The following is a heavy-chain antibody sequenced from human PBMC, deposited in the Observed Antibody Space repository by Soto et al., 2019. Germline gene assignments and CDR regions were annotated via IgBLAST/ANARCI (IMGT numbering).Heavy chain of an antibody. J-gene: IGHJ5*02. CDR3: ARDPPYGSGLLAH. V-gene: IGHV1-69*06. CDR2: INPLFDTT. CDR1: VGSFSSYG. D-gene: IGHD3-10*01. Sequence: SVKVSCKASVGSFSSYGINWVRQAPGQGLEWMGGINPLFDTTNYAQKFQGRVTITADKSTSTAYMELRSLSSEDTAVYYCARDPPYGSGLLAHWGQGTLVTVSS.